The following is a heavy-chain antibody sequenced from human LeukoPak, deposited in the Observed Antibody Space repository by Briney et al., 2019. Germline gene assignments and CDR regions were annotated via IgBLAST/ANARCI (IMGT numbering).Heavy chain of an antibody. CDR2: MSADSATT. CDR3: ARKSASGNYPLDY. J-gene: IGHJ4*02. V-gene: IGHV3-23*01. Sequence: GGSLRLSCAASGFDFGSYSMTWVRQAPGKGLEWVSVMSADSATTFYADSVKGRFTISRDNAKNTVFLQMSSLRAEDTALYYCARKSASGNYPLDYWGQGTLVTVSS. D-gene: IGHD3-10*01. CDR1: GFDFGSYS.